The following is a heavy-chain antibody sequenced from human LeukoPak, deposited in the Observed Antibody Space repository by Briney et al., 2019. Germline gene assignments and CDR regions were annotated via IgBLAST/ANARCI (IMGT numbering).Heavy chain of an antibody. V-gene: IGHV3-66*01. CDR1: GFTVSSNY. CDR2: IYSGGST. Sequence: GGSLRLSCAASGFTVSSNYMSWVRQAPGKGLEGVSVIYSGGSTYYADSVKGRFTISRDNSKNTLYLQMNSLRAEDTAVYYCARCFVALDAFDIWGQGTMVTVSS. J-gene: IGHJ3*02. CDR3: ARCFVALDAFDI. D-gene: IGHD3-16*01.